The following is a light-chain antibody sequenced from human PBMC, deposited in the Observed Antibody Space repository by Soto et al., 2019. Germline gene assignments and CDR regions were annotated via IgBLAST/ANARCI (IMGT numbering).Light chain of an antibody. J-gene: IGLJ1*01. CDR1: SSNIGARFD. Sequence: QSVLTQPPSVSGAPGQRVTISCTGSSSNIGARFDVHWYQQLPGSAPKLLIYSNNNRPSGVPDRFSVSRSVTSASLAITGLQAADEADYYCQSYDSSLSAYVFGTATKLTVL. V-gene: IGLV1-40*01. CDR3: QSYDSSLSAYV. CDR2: SNN.